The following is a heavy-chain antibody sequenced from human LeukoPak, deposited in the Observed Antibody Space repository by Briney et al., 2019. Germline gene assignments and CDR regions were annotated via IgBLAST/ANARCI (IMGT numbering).Heavy chain of an antibody. CDR3: ARGRYSSSSDY. CDR2: IYYGGST. CDR1: GGSISTYY. V-gene: IGHV4-59*01. J-gene: IGHJ4*02. D-gene: IGHD6-13*01. Sequence: SETLSLTCTVSGGSISTYYWSWVRQPPGKGLEWIGYIYYGGSTDYNPSLKSRVTMSVDTSKNQFSLKLSSVTAADTAVYYCARGRYSSSSDYWGQGTLVTVSS.